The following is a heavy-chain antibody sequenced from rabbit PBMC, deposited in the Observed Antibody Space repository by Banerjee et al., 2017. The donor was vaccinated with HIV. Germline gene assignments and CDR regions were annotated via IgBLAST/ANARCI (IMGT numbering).Heavy chain of an antibody. J-gene: IGHJ4*01. Sequence: QEQLVESGGGLVQPEGSLTLTCKASGFSLNIYEMCWVRQAPGKGLEWIACIYAASSGSTWYASWAKGRFTISKTSSTTVTLQMTSLTAADTATYFCARDRDTGSVYYFDLWGPGTLVTVS. CDR1: GFSLNIYE. V-gene: IGHV1S45*01. CDR3: ARDRDTGSVYYFDL. CDR2: IYAASSGST. D-gene: IGHD8-1*01.